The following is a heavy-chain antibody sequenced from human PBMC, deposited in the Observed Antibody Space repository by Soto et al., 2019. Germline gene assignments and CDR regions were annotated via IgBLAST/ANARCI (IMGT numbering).Heavy chain of an antibody. CDR2: IYYSGST. CDR3: ARVGSSWYFATYATPYYFDY. J-gene: IGHJ4*02. Sequence: SETVSLTCTVSGGCISSYYWSWIRQPPGKGLDWIGYIYYSGSTNYNPSLKSRVTISVDTSKNQFSLKLSSVTAADTAVYYCARVGSSWYFATYATPYYFDYWGQGTLVTVSS. CDR1: GGCISSYY. D-gene: IGHD6-13*01. V-gene: IGHV4-59*01.